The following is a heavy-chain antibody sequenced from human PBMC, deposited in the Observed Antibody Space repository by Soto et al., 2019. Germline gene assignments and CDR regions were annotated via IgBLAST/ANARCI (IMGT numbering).Heavy chain of an antibody. CDR3: AKATAAGGGAFDI. CDR2: ILVDGRT. Sequence: GGSLRLSCAASGFICSSYDMSWVRQAPGKGLEWVSTILVDGRTFYVDSVKGRFTISRDSSQNTVYLQMNSLTAGDTALYYCAKATAAGGGAFDICGQGTMVTVSS. V-gene: IGHV3-23*01. J-gene: IGHJ3*02. D-gene: IGHD2-8*02. CDR1: GFICSSYD.